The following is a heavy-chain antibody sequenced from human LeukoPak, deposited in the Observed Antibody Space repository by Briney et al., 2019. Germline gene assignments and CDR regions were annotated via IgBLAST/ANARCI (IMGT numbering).Heavy chain of an antibody. Sequence: ASVKVSCKASGYTFTSYAMHWVRQAPGQRLEWMGWINGGNGNTKYSQEFQGRVTITRDTSTSTAYMELRSLRSDDTAVYYCARLSYSSSSPFDYWGQGTLVTVSS. CDR1: GYTFTSYA. V-gene: IGHV1-3*01. CDR2: INGGNGNT. D-gene: IGHD6-6*01. J-gene: IGHJ4*02. CDR3: ARLSYSSSSPFDY.